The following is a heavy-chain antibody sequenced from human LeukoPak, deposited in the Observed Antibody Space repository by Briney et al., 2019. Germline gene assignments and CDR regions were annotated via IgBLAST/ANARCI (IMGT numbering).Heavy chain of an antibody. CDR3: ARGFDCSTASCSCMDV. CDR2: IGGSGSNI. D-gene: IGHD4-11*01. CDR1: GFPFSDYY. J-gene: IGHJ6*02. V-gene: IGHV3-11*01. Sequence: GGSLRLSCAASGFPFSDYYMSWIRQAPGKGLEWVSYIGGSGSNIYYADSMKGRFTISRDNSKNSLYLQMNSLRADDTAVYYCARGFDCSTASCSCMDVWGQGTTVTVSS.